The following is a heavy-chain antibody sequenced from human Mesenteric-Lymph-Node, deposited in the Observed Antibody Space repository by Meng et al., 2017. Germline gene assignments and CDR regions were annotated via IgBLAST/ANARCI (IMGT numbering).Heavy chain of an antibody. CDR1: GFTFSSYE. Sequence: GGSLRLSCAASGFTFSSYEMNWVRQAPGKGLEWVSYISSRGSTIDYADSVKGRFTNSRDNAKNSLYLQMNSLRAEDTAVYYCARVGGWHIFDYWGQGTLGTVSS. CDR3: ARVGGWHIFDY. V-gene: IGHV3-48*03. J-gene: IGHJ4*02. D-gene: IGHD6-19*01. CDR2: ISSRGSTI.